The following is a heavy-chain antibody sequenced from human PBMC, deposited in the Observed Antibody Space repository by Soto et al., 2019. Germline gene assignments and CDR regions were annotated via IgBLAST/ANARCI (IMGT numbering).Heavy chain of an antibody. Sequence: SETLSLTCAVYGGSFSGYYWSWIRQPPGKGLEWIGEINHSGSTNYNPSLKSRVTISVDTSKNQFSLKLSSVTAADTAVYYCARPPRQWLVRSYYYSGMDVWGQGTTVPVSS. CDR2: INHSGST. V-gene: IGHV4-34*01. D-gene: IGHD6-19*01. J-gene: IGHJ6*02. CDR1: GGSFSGYY. CDR3: ARPPRQWLVRSYYYSGMDV.